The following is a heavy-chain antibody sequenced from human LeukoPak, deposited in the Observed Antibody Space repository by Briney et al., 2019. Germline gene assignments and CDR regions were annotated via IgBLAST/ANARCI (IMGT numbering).Heavy chain of an antibody. D-gene: IGHD2-15*01. Sequence: SGGSLRLLCAASGFTFSSHAMNWVRQAPGGRVEWVSTISPNGGTTYYVDSVKGRFTISRDNSKNTLYLQMNSLRPEDTAVYYCAKDHVGAAGNFDYWGQGTLVTVSS. CDR2: ISPNGGTT. CDR3: AKDHVGAAGNFDY. CDR1: GFTFSSHA. V-gene: IGHV3-23*01. J-gene: IGHJ4*02.